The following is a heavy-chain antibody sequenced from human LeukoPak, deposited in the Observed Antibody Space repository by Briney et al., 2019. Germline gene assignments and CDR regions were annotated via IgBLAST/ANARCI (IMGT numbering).Heavy chain of an antibody. V-gene: IGHV4-34*01. D-gene: IGHD3-16*02. Sequence: PSETLSLTYAVYGGSFNAYYWTWIHQTPGKGLEWIGEINHSGNTNYNPSLESRVTISADTSKNQFSLNLGSVTAADTAIYYCARGLRFIQGPGYYYMDVWGKGTTVTVSS. J-gene: IGHJ6*03. CDR3: ARGLRFIQGPGYYYMDV. CDR2: INHSGNT. CDR1: GGSFNAYY.